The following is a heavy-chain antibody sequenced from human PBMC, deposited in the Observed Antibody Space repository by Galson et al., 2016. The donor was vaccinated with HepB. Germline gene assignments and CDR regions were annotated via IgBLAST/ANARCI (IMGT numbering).Heavy chain of an antibody. CDR1: GGSISSGTYY. D-gene: IGHD7-27*01. Sequence: TLSLTCTVSGGSISSGTYYWSWIRQHPGKGLEWIGYIYYSGSTYYNPSLKSRVTISVDTSKNQFSLKLSSVTAADTAEYYCARDRGVDAGEWGYWGQGTLVTVSS. J-gene: IGHJ4*02. V-gene: IGHV4-31*03. CDR2: IYYSGST. CDR3: ARDRGVDAGEWGY.